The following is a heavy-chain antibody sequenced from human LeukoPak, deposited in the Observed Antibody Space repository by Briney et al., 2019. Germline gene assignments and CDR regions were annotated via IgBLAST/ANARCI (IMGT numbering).Heavy chain of an antibody. Sequence: GGSLRLSCAASGFTFSTYNMNWVRQAPGKGLEWVSSISGSSSYIYYADSVKGRFSISRDNAKNSLYLQMNSLRAEDTAVYYCARGGTGTMFDWGQGTLVTVSS. J-gene: IGHJ4*02. CDR2: ISGSSSYI. CDR3: ARGGTGTMFD. D-gene: IGHD1-7*01. CDR1: GFTFSTYN. V-gene: IGHV3-21*01.